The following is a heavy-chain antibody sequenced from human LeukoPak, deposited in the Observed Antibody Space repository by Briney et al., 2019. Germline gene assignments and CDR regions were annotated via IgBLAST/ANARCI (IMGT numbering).Heavy chain of an antibody. CDR3: ARHDPEATIFGFDY. Sequence: SETLSLTCTVSGGSISSSSYYWGWIRQPPGKGLEWIGSIYYSGSTYYNPPPKSRVTISVDTSKNQFSLKLSSVTAADTAVYYCARHDPEATIFGFDYWGQGTLVTVSS. J-gene: IGHJ4*02. CDR2: IYYSGST. CDR1: GGSISSSSYY. V-gene: IGHV4-39*01. D-gene: IGHD3-3*01.